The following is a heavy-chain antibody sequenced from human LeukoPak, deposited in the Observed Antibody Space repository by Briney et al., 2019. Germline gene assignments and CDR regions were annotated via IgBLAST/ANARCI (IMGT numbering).Heavy chain of an antibody. CDR3: ARGASEVATIAGFGDP. Sequence: GASVKVSCKASGYTFTSYDINWVRQATGQGLEWMGWMNPNSGNTGYAQKFQGRVTMTRNTSISTAYMELSSLRSEDTAVYYCARGASEVATIAGFGDPWGQGTLVTVS. V-gene: IGHV1-8*01. D-gene: IGHD5-12*01. CDR1: GYTFTSYD. J-gene: IGHJ5*02. CDR2: MNPNSGNT.